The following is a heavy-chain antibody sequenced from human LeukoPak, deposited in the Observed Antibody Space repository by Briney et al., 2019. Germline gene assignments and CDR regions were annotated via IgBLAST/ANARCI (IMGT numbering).Heavy chain of an antibody. J-gene: IGHJ4*02. V-gene: IGHV4-4*02. CDR3: ARRNYYDITGYFDY. D-gene: IGHD3-22*01. CDR2: IHHSGST. Sequence: PSETLSLTCAVSGGSISTSNWWSWVRQPPGRGLEWIGEIHHSGSTNYNPSLQSLVTISVDKSKRQFSLKLSSVTAADTAVYYCARRNYYDITGYFDYWGQGSLVTVSS. CDR1: GGSISTSNW.